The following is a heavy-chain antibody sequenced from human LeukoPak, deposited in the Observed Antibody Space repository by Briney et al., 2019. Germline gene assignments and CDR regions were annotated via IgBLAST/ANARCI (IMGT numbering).Heavy chain of an antibody. Sequence: GASAKVSCKVSGYTLTELSMHWVRQAPGKGLEWMGGFDPEDGETIYAQKFQGRVTMTEDTSTDTAYMELSSLRSEDTAVYYCATTYSSSSEFDYWGQGTLVTVSS. D-gene: IGHD6-6*01. CDR1: GYTLTELS. J-gene: IGHJ4*02. CDR2: FDPEDGET. V-gene: IGHV1-24*01. CDR3: ATTYSSSSEFDY.